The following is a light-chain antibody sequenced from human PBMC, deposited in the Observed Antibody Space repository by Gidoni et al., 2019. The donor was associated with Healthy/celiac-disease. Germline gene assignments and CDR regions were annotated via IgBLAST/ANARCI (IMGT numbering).Light chain of an antibody. CDR3: QAWDSSTVV. CDR1: RLGDKY. CDR2: QDS. V-gene: IGLV3-1*01. J-gene: IGLJ2*01. Sequence: SYELTQPPHVSVSPGQTASITCSADRLGDKYACWYQQKPGPSPVLVIYQDSKRPSGIPERFSGSNSGNTATLTISGTQAMDEADYYCQAWDSSTVVFGGGTKLTVL.